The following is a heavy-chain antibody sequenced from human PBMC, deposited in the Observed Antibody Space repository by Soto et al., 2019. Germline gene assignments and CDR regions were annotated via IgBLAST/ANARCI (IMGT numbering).Heavy chain of an antibody. V-gene: IGHV3-23*01. Sequence: ELQLLESGGGLIQPGGSLRLSCTASGLSFRTYAMTWFRQAPGRGLEWVSAISGSAGTFYATSVKGRFTISRDNSRSTGYLRMHSLRAEDSAIYYCAKENDYAFTWGRDRYTSHYWGRGTLVTVSS. CDR2: ISGSAGT. CDR1: GLSFRTYA. J-gene: IGHJ4*02. D-gene: IGHD3-16*02. CDR3: AKENDYAFTWGRDRYTSHY.